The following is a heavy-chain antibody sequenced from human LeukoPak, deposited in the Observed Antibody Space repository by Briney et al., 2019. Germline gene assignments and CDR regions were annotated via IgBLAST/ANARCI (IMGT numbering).Heavy chain of an antibody. Sequence: ASVKVSCKASGYTFTSYYMHWVRQAPGQGLEWMGIINPSGGSTSYAQKFQGRVTMTRDMSTSTVYMELSSLRSEDTAVYYCAREGGDGIAAAGSPFDYWGQGTLVTVSS. V-gene: IGHV1-46*01. CDR1: GYTFTSYY. D-gene: IGHD6-13*01. CDR2: INPSGGST. CDR3: AREGGDGIAAAGSPFDY. J-gene: IGHJ4*02.